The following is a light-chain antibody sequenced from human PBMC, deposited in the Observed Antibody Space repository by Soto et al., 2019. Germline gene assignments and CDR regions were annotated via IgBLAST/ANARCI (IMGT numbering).Light chain of an antibody. CDR2: ANS. Sequence: QSVLTQPPSVSGAPGQRVTISCTGSSSNIGAGNDVNWYQQLPGTAPKLLIYANSNRPSGVPDRVSGSKSGTTASLAITGLQAEDEADYYCQSYDSSLSGYVFGTGTKLNVL. CDR3: QSYDSSLSGYV. V-gene: IGLV1-40*01. CDR1: SSNIGAGND. J-gene: IGLJ1*01.